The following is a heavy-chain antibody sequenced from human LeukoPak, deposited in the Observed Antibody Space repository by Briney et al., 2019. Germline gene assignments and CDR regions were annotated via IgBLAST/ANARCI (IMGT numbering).Heavy chain of an antibody. CDR3: AKMSIDYDFWSAFDI. V-gene: IGHV3-30*18. CDR1: GFNFTTYG. J-gene: IGHJ3*02. CDR2: ISNDGSNT. D-gene: IGHD3-3*01. Sequence: GGSLRLSCAASGFNFTTYGTRWVRQAPGRGLEWVAVISNDGSNTYYGDSVKGRFTISRDASKNMLYLQMNSLKVEDTALYYCAKMSIDYDFWSAFDIWGQGTTVTVSS.